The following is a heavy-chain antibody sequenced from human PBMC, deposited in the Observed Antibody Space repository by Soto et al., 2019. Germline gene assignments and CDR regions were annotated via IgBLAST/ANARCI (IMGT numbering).Heavy chain of an antibody. D-gene: IGHD3-3*01. Sequence: SETLSLTCTVSGGSISSYYWSWIRQPPGKGLEWIGYIYYSGSTNYNPSLKSRVTISVDTSKNQFSLKLSSVTAADTAVYYCARDRITIFGVVILHDAFDIWGQGTMVTVSS. CDR3: ARDRITIFGVVILHDAFDI. CDR2: IYYSGST. CDR1: GGSISSYY. J-gene: IGHJ3*02. V-gene: IGHV4-59*01.